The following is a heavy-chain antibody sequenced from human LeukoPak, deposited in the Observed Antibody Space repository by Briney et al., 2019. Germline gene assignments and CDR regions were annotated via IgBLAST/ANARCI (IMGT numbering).Heavy chain of an antibody. CDR2: IYHSGTT. J-gene: IGHJ4*02. V-gene: IGHV4-39*07. CDR3: ARGPYYFDS. CDR1: GGSISGSGYY. Sequence: SETLSLTCTVSGGSISGSGYYWGWVRQAPGKGLEWIGSIYHSGTTYYNPYLKSRVTISVDTSRNQFSVRLSSVTAADTAVYYRARGPYYFDSWGQGTLVTASS.